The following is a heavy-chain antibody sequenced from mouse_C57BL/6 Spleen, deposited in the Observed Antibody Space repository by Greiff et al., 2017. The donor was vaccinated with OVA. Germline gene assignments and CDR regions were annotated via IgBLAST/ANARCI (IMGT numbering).Heavy chain of an antibody. V-gene: IGHV1-15*01. J-gene: IGHJ3*01. Sequence: QVPLKQSGAELVRPGASVTLSCKASGYTFTGYEMHWVKQTPVHGLEWIGAIDPETGGTAYNQKFKGKAILTADKSSSTAYMDLRSLTSEDSAVYYCTRPITTGVAPFAYWGQGTLVTVSA. CDR1: GYTFTGYE. CDR2: IDPETGGT. D-gene: IGHD1-1*01. CDR3: TRPITTGVAPFAY.